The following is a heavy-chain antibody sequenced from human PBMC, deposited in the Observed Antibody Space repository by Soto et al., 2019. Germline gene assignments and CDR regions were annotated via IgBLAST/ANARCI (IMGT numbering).Heavy chain of an antibody. J-gene: IGHJ3*02. Sequence: SETLSLTCAVYGGSFSGYYWSWIRQPPGKGLEWIGEINHSGSTNYNPSLKSRVTISVDTSKDQFSLKLSSVTAADTAVYYCAIASHGDYGDGDDAFDIWGQGTMVTVSS. CDR2: INHSGST. V-gene: IGHV4-34*01. CDR1: GGSFSGYY. D-gene: IGHD4-17*01. CDR3: AIASHGDYGDGDDAFDI.